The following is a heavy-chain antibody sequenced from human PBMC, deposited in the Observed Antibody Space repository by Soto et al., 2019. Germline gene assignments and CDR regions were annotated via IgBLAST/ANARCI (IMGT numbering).Heavy chain of an antibody. D-gene: IGHD3-10*01. CDR3: ARGSMVRGPTPFDY. J-gene: IGHJ4*02. CDR1: GGSIRSYY. V-gene: IGHV4-59*01. CDR2: VYYSGSA. Sequence: PSEPLSLTCNVSGGSIRSYYWNWIRQPPGKTLEWIGDVYYSGSANYNPSLKSRVTISVDMSRNQFSLKLNSVTAADTAVYYCARGSMVRGPTPFDYWGQGTLVTVSS.